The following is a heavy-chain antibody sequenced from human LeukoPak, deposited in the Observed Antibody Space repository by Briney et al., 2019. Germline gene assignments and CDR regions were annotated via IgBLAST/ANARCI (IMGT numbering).Heavy chain of an antibody. J-gene: IGHJ4*02. Sequence: EPSETLSLTCAVYGGSFSGYYWSWIRQPPGKGLEWIGEMNHSGSTNYNPSLKSRVTISVDTSKNQFSLKLSSVTAADTAVYYCARSTVRGARMYYYGSGSYSPFDYWGQGTLVTVSS. V-gene: IGHV4-34*01. CDR3: ARSTVRGARMYYYGSGSYSPFDY. CDR2: MNHSGST. CDR1: GGSFSGYY. D-gene: IGHD3-10*01.